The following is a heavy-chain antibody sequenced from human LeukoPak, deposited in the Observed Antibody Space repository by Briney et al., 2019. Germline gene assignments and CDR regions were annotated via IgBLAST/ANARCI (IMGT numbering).Heavy chain of an antibody. Sequence: GGSLRLSCAASGFTFSSYGMHWVRQAPGKGLEWVAFIRYDGSNKYYADSVKGRFTISRDNSKNTLYLQMNSLRAEDTAVYYCAKDRYSPREFFDYWGQGTLVTVSS. CDR2: IRYDGSNK. J-gene: IGHJ4*02. V-gene: IGHV3-30*02. D-gene: IGHD3-16*02. CDR1: GFTFSSYG. CDR3: AKDRYSPREFFDY.